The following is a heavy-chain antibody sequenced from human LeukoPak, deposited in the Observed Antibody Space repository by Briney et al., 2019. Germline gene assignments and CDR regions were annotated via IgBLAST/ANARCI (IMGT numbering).Heavy chain of an antibody. D-gene: IGHD1-26*01. J-gene: IGHJ4*02. CDR2: INPNSGGT. V-gene: IGHV1-2*02. Sequence: ASVKASCKASGYTFTGYYMHWVRPAPGQGLEWMGWINPNSGGTNYAQKFQGSVTMTRDTSISTAYMELSRLRSDDTAVYYCARDLWELDERAFDYWGQGTLVTVSS. CDR3: ARDLWELDERAFDY. CDR1: GYTFTGYY.